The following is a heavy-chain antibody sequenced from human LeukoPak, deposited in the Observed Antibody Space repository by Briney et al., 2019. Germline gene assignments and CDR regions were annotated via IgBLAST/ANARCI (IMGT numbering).Heavy chain of an antibody. CDR1: GYTFTSYD. Sequence: ASVKVSCKASGYTFTSYDINWVRQAPGQGLEWMGWISGYNGKTRYAQKFLGRVTLTTDRSTGTAYMELRSLRSDDTAIYYCARDPSNSDGTLVYFDYWGQGTLVAASA. D-gene: IGHD5-24*01. CDR3: ARDPSNSDGTLVYFDY. CDR2: ISGYNGKT. V-gene: IGHV1-18*01. J-gene: IGHJ4*02.